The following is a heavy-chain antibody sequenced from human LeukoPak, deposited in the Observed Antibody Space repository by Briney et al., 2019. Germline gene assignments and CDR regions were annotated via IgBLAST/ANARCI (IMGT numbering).Heavy chain of an antibody. CDR2: ISYDGSNK. Sequence: GGSLRLSCAASGFTFSSYAMHWVRQAPGKGLEWVAVISYDGSNKYYADSVKGRVTISRDNSKNTLYLQMNSLRAEDTAVYYCASSSGFSSSFDYWGQGTLVTVSS. D-gene: IGHD3-22*01. CDR3: ASSSGFSSSFDY. CDR1: GFTFSSYA. J-gene: IGHJ4*02. V-gene: IGHV3-30-3*01.